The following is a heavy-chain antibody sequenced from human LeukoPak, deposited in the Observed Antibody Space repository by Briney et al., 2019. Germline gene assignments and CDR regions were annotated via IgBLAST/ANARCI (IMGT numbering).Heavy chain of an antibody. Sequence: PGGSLRLSCAASGFTFSKYGMNWVRQAPGKGLEWVSYISFSVNTKYYGDSVKGRFTISRDNAKNSLYLHMDSLRAEDTAVYYCARGAYSSGWAYFDHWGQGTLVTVSS. J-gene: IGHJ4*02. D-gene: IGHD6-19*01. V-gene: IGHV3-48*04. CDR2: ISFSVNTK. CDR3: ARGAYSSGWAYFDH. CDR1: GFTFSKYG.